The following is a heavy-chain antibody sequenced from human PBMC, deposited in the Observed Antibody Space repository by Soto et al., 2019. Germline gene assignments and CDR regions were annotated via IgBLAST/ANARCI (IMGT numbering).Heavy chain of an antibody. CDR3: SRGGLGYCGGGSCPQNWFDP. Sequence: QVQLVQSGAEVKKPGGSVKVACKASGYTFTSFGITWVRQAPGQGLEWMGWSSPYNGKTHYVQKFQGRVTMTTDTSTSTAYMELRSLRSDDTAVYYCSRGGLGYCGGGSCPQNWFDPWGQGTLVTVSS. CDR1: GYTFTSFG. CDR2: SSPYNGKT. V-gene: IGHV1-18*01. J-gene: IGHJ5*02. D-gene: IGHD2-15*01.